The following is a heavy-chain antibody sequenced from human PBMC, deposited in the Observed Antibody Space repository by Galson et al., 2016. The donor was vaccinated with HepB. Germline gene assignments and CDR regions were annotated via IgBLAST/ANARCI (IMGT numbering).Heavy chain of an antibody. V-gene: IGHV3-9*01. CDR3: AKGGYGSGDYYTVDY. CDR2: ISWNSGGI. CDR1: GFTFDDYA. Sequence: SLRLSCAASGFTFDDYAMHWVRQAPGKGLEWVSGISWNSGGIGYADSVKGRFTISRDNAKNSLYLQMNSLRAEDTAFYYCAKGGYGSGDYYTVDYWDQGTLVTVSS. J-gene: IGHJ4*02. D-gene: IGHD3-10*01.